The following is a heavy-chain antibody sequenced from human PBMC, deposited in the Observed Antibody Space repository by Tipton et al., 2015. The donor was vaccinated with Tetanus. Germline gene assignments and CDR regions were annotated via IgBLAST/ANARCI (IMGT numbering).Heavy chain of an antibody. V-gene: IGHV6-1*01. J-gene: IGHJ4*02. D-gene: IGHD4-17*01. CDR2: TYYRSKWYN. CDR3: ARELDYAGQFGCSSDF. Sequence: GLVKPSQTLSLTCVISGDSVDTNRAAWNWIRQSPSRGLEWLGRTYYRSKWYNDYAESLNSRIVINPDTSKNQFSLQLNSVTPEDTAVYYCARELDYAGQFGCSSDFWGQGTLVTVSS. CDR1: GDSVDTNRAA.